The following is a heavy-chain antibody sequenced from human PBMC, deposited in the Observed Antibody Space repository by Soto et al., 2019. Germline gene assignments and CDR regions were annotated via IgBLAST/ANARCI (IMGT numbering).Heavy chain of an antibody. J-gene: IGHJ6*02. CDR3: ARKGYAIYYDSSGYQTYYYYGMDV. D-gene: IGHD3-22*01. Sequence: SVKVSCKASGGTFSSYAISWVRQAPGQGLEWMGGIIPIFGTANYAQKFQGRVTITADKSTSTAYMELSSMRSEDTAVYYCARKGYAIYYDSSGYQTYYYYGMDVWGQGTTGTGSS. CDR2: IIPIFGTA. CDR1: GGTFSSYA. V-gene: IGHV1-69*06.